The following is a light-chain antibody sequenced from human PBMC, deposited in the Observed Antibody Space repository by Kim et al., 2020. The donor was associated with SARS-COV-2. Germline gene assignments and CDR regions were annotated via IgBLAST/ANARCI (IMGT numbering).Light chain of an antibody. Sequence: ASAGDRVTITCRISKSIDYRLAWYQHIPGTAPKLLIYMASRLEGGVPLRFSGSGSGTYFTLTINSLQPEDVATYYCQRYETCAKTFGQGTKVDIK. CDR3: QRYETCAKT. CDR1: KSIDYR. J-gene: IGKJ1*01. CDR2: MAS. V-gene: IGKV1-5*03.